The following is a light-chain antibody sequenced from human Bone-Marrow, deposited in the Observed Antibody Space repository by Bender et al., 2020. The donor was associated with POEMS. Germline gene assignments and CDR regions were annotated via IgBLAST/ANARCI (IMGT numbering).Light chain of an antibody. Sequence: SSDLTQPPSVSVSPGQTARITCSGDALPRQFTYWFQQKPGQAPVLVIYKDVERPSGIPERFAGSTSGTTLTLTISGVQAEDEADYYCQSADSSGTYPNWVFGGGTKLTVL. CDR1: ALPRQF. J-gene: IGLJ3*02. CDR2: KDV. V-gene: IGLV3-25*03. CDR3: QSADSSGTYPNWV.